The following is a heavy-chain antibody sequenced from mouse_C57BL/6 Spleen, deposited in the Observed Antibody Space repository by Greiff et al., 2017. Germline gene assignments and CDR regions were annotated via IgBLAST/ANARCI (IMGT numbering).Heavy chain of an antibody. V-gene: IGHV5-4*03. Sequence: EVKLVESGGGLVKPGGSLKLSCAASGFTFSSYAMSWARQTPEKRLEWVATISDGGSYTYYPDNVKGRFTISRDNAKNNLYLQMSHLKSEDTAMYYCARGEDYDAWFAYWGQGTLVTVSA. CDR2: ISDGGSYT. J-gene: IGHJ3*01. CDR1: GFTFSSYA. CDR3: ARGEDYDAWFAY. D-gene: IGHD2-4*01.